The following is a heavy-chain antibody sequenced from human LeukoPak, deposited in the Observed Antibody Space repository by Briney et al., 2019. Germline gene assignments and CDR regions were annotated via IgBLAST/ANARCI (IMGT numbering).Heavy chain of an antibody. CDR2: IYYSGST. CDR1: GCSISSYY. D-gene: IGHD1-26*01. Sequence: SETLSLTCTVSGCSISSYYWSWIRQPPGKGLEWIGYIYYSGSTNYNPSLKSRVTISVDTSKNQFSLKLSSVTAADTAVYYCARDLYGVSSPFDYWGQGTLVTVSS. V-gene: IGHV4-59*01. CDR3: ARDLYGVSSPFDY. J-gene: IGHJ4*02.